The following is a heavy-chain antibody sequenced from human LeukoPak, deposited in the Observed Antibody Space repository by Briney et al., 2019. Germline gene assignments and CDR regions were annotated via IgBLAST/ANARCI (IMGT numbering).Heavy chain of an antibody. CDR1: GFTFSSYA. V-gene: IGHV3-48*04. D-gene: IGHD4-17*01. CDR3: WVTTVTTGY. J-gene: IGHJ4*02. Sequence: GGSLRLSCAASGFTFSSYAMSWVRQAPGKGLEWVSYISSSGSTIYYADSVKGRFTISRDNAKNSLYLQMNSLRAEDTAVYYCWVTTVTTGYWGQGTLVTVSS. CDR2: ISSSGSTI.